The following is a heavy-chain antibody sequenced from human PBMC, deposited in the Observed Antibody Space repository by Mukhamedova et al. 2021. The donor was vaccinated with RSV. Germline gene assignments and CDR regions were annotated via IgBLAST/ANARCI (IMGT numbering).Heavy chain of an antibody. CDR3: ARPHYHDSSGYYLFDY. CDR1: A. D-gene: IGHD3-22*01. Sequence: AMHWVRQAPGKGLEWVSFISNDGSNRYYADSVKGRFTISRDNSKNTLYLQMNSLRAEDTAVYYCARPHYHDSSGYYLFDYCGQGT. J-gene: IGHJ4*02. V-gene: IGHV3-30*04. CDR2: ISNDGSNR.